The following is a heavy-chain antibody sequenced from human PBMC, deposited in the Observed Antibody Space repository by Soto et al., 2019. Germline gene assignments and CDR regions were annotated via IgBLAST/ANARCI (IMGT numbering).Heavy chain of an antibody. V-gene: IGHV1-69*01. CDR1: GGTFSSYA. D-gene: IGHD3-22*01. Sequence: QVQLVQSGAEVKKPGSSVKVSCKASGGTFSSYAISWVRQAPGQGLEWMGGIIPIFGTANYAQKFQGRVTITADESTSTDYMELSSLRSEDTAVYYCARAQGYYDSSGYYFFDYWGQGTLVTVSS. CDR3: ARAQGYYDSSGYYFFDY. J-gene: IGHJ4*02. CDR2: IIPIFGTA.